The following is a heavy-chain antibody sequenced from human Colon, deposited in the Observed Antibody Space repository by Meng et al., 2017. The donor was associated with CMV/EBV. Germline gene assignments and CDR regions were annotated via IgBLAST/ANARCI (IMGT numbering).Heavy chain of an antibody. CDR2: IRWDSNNK. CDR3: ARDGPAAQSYFDS. V-gene: IGHV3-30*02. D-gene: IGHD2-2*01. Sequence: GGSLRLSCVASRFTFSSYWMHWVRQAPGKGLEWVAFIRWDSNNKLYADSVRGRFTISRDNSKNTLYLQMSSLRPEDTAVYYCARDGPAAQSYFDSWGLGTLVTVSS. J-gene: IGHJ4*02. CDR1: RFTFSSYW.